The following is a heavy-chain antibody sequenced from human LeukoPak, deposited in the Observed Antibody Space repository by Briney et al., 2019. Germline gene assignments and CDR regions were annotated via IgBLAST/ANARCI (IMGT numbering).Heavy chain of an antibody. CDR3: ARVRAGYCTSTSCYTGMDV. J-gene: IGHJ6*02. CDR2: ISYDGSNE. Sequence: GGSLRLSCAASGFTSSSYGMHWVRQAPGKGLEWVALISYDGSNEYYADSVRGRFTISRDNSKFTLYMQMNSLRAEDTAVYYCARVRAGYCTSTSCYTGMDVWGQGTTVTVSS. D-gene: IGHD2-2*01. V-gene: IGHV3-30*03. CDR1: GFTSSSYG.